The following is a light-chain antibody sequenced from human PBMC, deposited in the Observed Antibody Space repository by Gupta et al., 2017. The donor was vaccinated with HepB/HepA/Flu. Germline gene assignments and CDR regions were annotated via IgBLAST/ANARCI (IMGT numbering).Light chain of an antibody. V-gene: IGLV2-14*02. Sequence: QSALTQPACVSGSPGQSITISCIGTSSDVGDYNRVSWYQQQPGRAPKLVIYDVTERPSGVSHRFSGSKSGNSASLTISGLQAEDEADYYCCSYSGSNTLYVFGRGTRVTVL. CDR2: DVT. J-gene: IGLJ1*01. CDR1: SSDVGDYNR. CDR3: CSYSGSNTLYV.